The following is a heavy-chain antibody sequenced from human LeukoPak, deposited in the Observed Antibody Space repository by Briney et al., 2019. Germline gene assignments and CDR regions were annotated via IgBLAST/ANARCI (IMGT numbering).Heavy chain of an antibody. D-gene: IGHD1-20*01. J-gene: IGHJ4*02. CDR2: ISGSGGST. Sequence: PGGSLRLSCAASGFTFSSYAMSWVRQAPGKGLEWVSAISGSGGSTYYADSVKGRFTISRDNSTNTLYLQMDSLRAEDTAVYYCAKDRLYNWNFFDYWGQGKLVTVSS. CDR1: GFTFSSYA. V-gene: IGHV3-23*01. CDR3: AKDRLYNWNFFDY.